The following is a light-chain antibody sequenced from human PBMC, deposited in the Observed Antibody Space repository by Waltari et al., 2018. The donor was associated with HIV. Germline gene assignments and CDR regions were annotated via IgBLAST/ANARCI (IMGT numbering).Light chain of an antibody. Sequence: QSVLTQPPSASGTPGQRVTISCSGSSSNIGSNTENWYQQLPGTAPKLLIYSYNQRPSGVPDRFSGSKSGTSAFLAISGLQSEDGAHYYWASWDDSLNGYVFGTGTKVTVL. CDR3: ASWDDSLNGYV. V-gene: IGLV1-44*01. CDR1: SSNIGSNT. CDR2: SYN. J-gene: IGLJ1*01.